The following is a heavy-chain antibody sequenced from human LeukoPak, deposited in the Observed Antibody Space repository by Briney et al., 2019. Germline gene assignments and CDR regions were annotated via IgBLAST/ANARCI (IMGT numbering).Heavy chain of an antibody. CDR2: INPNSGGT. V-gene: IGHV1-2*02. D-gene: IGHD5-18*01. J-gene: IGHJ4*02. Sequence: ASVKVSCKASGYTFTGYYMHWVRQAPGQGLEWMGWINPNSGGTNYAQKFQGRVTMTRDTSISTAYMELSRLRSGDTAVYYCARAGYSYGWVDYWGQGTLVTVSS. CDR3: ARAGYSYGWVDY. CDR1: GYTFTGYY.